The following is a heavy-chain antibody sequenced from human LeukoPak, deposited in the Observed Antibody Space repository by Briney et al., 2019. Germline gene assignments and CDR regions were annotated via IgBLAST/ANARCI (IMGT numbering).Heavy chain of an antibody. CDR1: GGSFSGYY. J-gene: IGHJ3*02. CDR3: ARDPLIVTSGPDVFDI. CDR2: INHSGSS. Sequence: SETLSLTCAVYGGSFSGYYWSWIRQPPGKGLQWIGEINHSGSSNYNPSLKSRVTISVDTSKNQFSLNLRSVTAADTAVYFCARDPLIVTSGPDVFDIWGQGTLVTVSS. D-gene: IGHD4-4*01. V-gene: IGHV4-34*01.